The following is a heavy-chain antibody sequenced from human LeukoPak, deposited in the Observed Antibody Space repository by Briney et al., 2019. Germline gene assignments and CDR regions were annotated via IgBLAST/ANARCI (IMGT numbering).Heavy chain of an antibody. CDR2: IYTSGST. J-gene: IGHJ4*02. V-gene: IGHV4-61*02. Sequence: PSETLSLTCTVSGGSISSGSYYWSWIRQPAGKGLEWIGRIYTSGSTNYNPSLKSRVTISVDTSKNQFSLKLSSVTAADTAVYYCARARRDGYNPAFDYWGQGTLVTVSS. CDR3: ARARRDGYNPAFDY. D-gene: IGHD5-24*01. CDR1: GGSISSGSYY.